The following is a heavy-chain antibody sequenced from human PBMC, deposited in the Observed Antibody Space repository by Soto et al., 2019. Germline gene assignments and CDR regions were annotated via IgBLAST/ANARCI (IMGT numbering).Heavy chain of an antibody. J-gene: IGHJ4*02. CDR3: AGGPMSGDGYNPDY. CDR2: ISAFNGNT. Sequence: QVQLVQSGAEVKKPGASVTVSCKASGYIFTSYGISWVRQAPGQGLEWMGWISAFNGNTHYAQKLQGRVTMYPDTATITAYMELRSLRSYDTAVYYCAGGPMSGDGYNPDYWGQGTLVTVSS. V-gene: IGHV1-18*01. CDR1: GYIFTSYG. D-gene: IGHD6-25*01.